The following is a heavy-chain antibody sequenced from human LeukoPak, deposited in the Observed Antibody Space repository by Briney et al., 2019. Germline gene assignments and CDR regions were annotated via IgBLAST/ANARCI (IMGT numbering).Heavy chain of an antibody. D-gene: IGHD6-19*01. CDR1: GYTFTSNY. V-gene: IGHV1-46*01. CDR3: ARDQGSGWYSQTFDAFDI. J-gene: IGHJ3*02. CDR2: ISPSGGST. Sequence: ASVKVSCKAFGYTFTSNYMHWVRQAPGQGPEWMGVISPSGGSTTYAQKFQGRVTLTRDMSTSTDYLELSSLRSEDTAVYYCARDQGSGWYSQTFDAFDIWGQGTMVTVSS.